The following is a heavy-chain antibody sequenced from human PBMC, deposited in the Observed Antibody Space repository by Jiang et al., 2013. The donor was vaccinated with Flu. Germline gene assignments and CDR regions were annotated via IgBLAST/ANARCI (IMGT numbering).Heavy chain of an antibody. V-gene: IGHV1-69*01. CDR3: ARASMLYNGVVGRGSKYNWFDP. Sequence: FSSYAISWVRQAPGQGLEWMGGIIPIFGTANYAQKFQGRVTITADESTSTAYMELSSLRSEDTAVYYCARASMLYNGVVGRGSKYNWFDPWGQGTLVTVSS. CDR1: FSSYA. CDR2: IIPIFGTA. J-gene: IGHJ5*02. D-gene: IGHD2-8*01.